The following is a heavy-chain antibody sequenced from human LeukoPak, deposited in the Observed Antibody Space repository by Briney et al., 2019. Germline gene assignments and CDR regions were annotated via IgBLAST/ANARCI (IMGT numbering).Heavy chain of an antibody. Sequence: GGSLRLSCAASGFTFSSYGMHWVRQAPGKGLEWVAFIRYDGSNKYYADSVKGRLTISRDNSKNTLYLQMNSLRAEDTAVYYCADLGGGSCCLGDYWGQGTLVTVSS. D-gene: IGHD2-15*01. CDR3: ADLGGGSCCLGDY. V-gene: IGHV3-30*02. CDR1: GFTFSSYG. CDR2: IRYDGSNK. J-gene: IGHJ4*02.